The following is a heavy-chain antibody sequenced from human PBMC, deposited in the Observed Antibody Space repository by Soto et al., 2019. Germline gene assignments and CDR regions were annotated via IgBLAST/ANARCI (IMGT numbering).Heavy chain of an antibody. V-gene: IGHV4-4*07. CDR2: IYDTGDT. D-gene: IGHD1-26*01. Sequence: QVVLQESGPGVVKPSDTLSLTCNVSGASLSRYYWSWIRQPPGKGLEWIGRIYDTGDTDYNPSLKSRISMSVDMSKKQFSLTLRSVTAADTAIYYCVRDGTKNLRDRFEPWGRGILVTVSS. J-gene: IGHJ5*02. CDR3: VRDGTKNLRDRFEP. CDR1: GASLSRYY.